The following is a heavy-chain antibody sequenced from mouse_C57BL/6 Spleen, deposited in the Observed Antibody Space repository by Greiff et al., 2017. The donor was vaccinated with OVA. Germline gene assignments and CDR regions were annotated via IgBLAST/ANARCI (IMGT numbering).Heavy chain of an antibody. CDR2: IDPSDSET. Sequence: KESCTASGYTFTSYWMHWVKQRPIQGLEWIGNIDPSDSETHYNQKFKDKATLTVDKSSSTAYMQLSSLTSEDSAVYYCARGEGSSLYAMDYWGQGTSVTVSS. CDR1: GYTFTSYW. CDR3: ARGEGSSLYAMDY. J-gene: IGHJ4*01. D-gene: IGHD1-1*01. V-gene: IGHV1-52*01.